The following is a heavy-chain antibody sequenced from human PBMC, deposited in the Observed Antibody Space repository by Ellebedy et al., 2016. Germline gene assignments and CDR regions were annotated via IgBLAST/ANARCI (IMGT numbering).Heavy chain of an antibody. V-gene: IGHV1-69*04. CDR2: IIPILGIA. CDR1: GGTFSSYA. J-gene: IGHJ4*02. Sequence: ASVKVSCKASGGTFSSYAISWVRQAPGQRLEWMGRIIPILGIANYAQKFQGRVTITADKSTSTAYMELSSLRSEDTAVYYCARPQDPYYYDLPYYFDYWGQGTLVTVSS. CDR3: ARPQDPYYYDLPYYFDY. D-gene: IGHD3-22*01.